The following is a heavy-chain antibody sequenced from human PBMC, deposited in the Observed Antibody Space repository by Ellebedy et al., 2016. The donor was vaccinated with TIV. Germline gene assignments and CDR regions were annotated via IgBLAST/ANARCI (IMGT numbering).Heavy chain of an antibody. CDR3: SSWKY. CDR1: GFTFSSYW. CDR2: IKQDGSET. V-gene: IGHV3-7*01. Sequence: PGGSLRLSCADSGFTFSSYWMSWVRQAPGKGLEWVANIKQDGSETHYVDSVKGRFTISRDNAKNSLYLQMNSLRAEDTAVYYCSSWKYWGQGALVTVSS. J-gene: IGHJ4*02. D-gene: IGHD1-1*01.